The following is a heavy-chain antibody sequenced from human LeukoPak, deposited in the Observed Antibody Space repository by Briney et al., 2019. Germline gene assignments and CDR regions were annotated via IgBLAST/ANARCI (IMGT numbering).Heavy chain of an antibody. V-gene: IGHV3-74*01. J-gene: IGHJ4*02. CDR1: GFTFSRHW. CDR3: IRALTGRDDY. CDR2: TNSDETTI. Sequence: GGSLRLSCAASGFTFSRHWMHWVRHAPGKGLVWVSRTNSDETTIDYADSVKGRFTISRDNVKNTVYLQMNSLRAEDTAVYYCIRALTGRDDYWGQGTLVTVSS. D-gene: IGHD7-27*01.